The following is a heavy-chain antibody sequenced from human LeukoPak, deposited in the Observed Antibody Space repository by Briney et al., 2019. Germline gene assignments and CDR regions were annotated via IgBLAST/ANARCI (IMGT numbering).Heavy chain of an antibody. D-gene: IGHD2-15*01. CDR3: TRDPRIIDV. CDR2: ISPRGSYI. Sequence: GGSLRLSCAASGFIFSDFYMTWIRQSPGRGLEWLAYISPRGSYITYADSVKGRFTISRDDANNLLYLQLNSLRDEDTAMYYCTRDPRIIDVWGQGTRVSVSS. CDR1: GFIFSDFY. V-gene: IGHV3-11*01. J-gene: IGHJ3*01.